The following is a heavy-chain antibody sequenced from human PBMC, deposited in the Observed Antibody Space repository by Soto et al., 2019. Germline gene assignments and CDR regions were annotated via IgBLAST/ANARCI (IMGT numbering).Heavy chain of an antibody. J-gene: IGHJ4*02. CDR1: GYTFTHYY. Sequence: QVKLMQSGAEVKKPGASVRVSCKASGYTFTHYYIHWVRQAPGQGLEWMGIINPNGGITTYAQKFRAGFTMTRDMSTSTVYLELSSLRSEDSAVYYCATSVNSAMAFDYWGQGTLVAVSS. CDR2: INPNGGIT. V-gene: IGHV1-46*01. CDR3: ATSVNSAMAFDY. D-gene: IGHD5-18*01.